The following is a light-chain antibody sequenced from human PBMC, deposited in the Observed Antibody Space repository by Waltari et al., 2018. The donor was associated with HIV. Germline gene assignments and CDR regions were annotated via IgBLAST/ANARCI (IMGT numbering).Light chain of an antibody. CDR2: ANI. CDR3: AAWDDSLRGV. CDR1: SSNIGAGYD. Sequence: QSVLTQPPSVSGAPGQRVTISCTGSSSNIGAGYDVHWYQQLPGTAPKLLIYANINRPSGVPDRFSGSKSGSSASLAITGLQAEDEAYYYCAAWDDSLRGVFGGGTKLTVL. V-gene: IGLV1-40*01. J-gene: IGLJ2*01.